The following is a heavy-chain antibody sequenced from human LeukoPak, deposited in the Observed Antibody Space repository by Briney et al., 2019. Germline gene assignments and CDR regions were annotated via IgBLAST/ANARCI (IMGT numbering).Heavy chain of an antibody. D-gene: IGHD2-15*01. J-gene: IGHJ6*03. CDR1: GYTFTSYY. V-gene: IGHV1-46*01. CDR2: INPSGGST. CDR3: ARSSWGEGGGTNPYYYYMDV. Sequence: ASVKVSCKASGYTFTSYYMHWVRQAPGQGLEWMGIINPSGGSTSYAQKFQGRVTMIRDMSTSTVYMEQSSLRSEDTAVYYCARSSWGEGGGTNPYYYYMDVWGKGTTVTVSS.